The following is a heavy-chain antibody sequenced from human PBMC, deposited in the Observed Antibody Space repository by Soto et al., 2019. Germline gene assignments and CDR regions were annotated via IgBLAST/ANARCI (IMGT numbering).Heavy chain of an antibody. CDR1: GFTVSSNY. J-gene: IGHJ6*02. Sequence: PGGSLRLSCAASGFTVSSNYMSWVRQAPGKGLEWVSVIYSGGSTYYADSVKGRFTISRDNSKNTLYLQMNSLRAEDTAVYYCAKGLPFRYYDFWSGFFGMDVWGQGTTVTVSS. CDR2: IYSGGST. CDR3: AKGLPFRYYDFWSGFFGMDV. V-gene: IGHV3-53*05. D-gene: IGHD3-3*01.